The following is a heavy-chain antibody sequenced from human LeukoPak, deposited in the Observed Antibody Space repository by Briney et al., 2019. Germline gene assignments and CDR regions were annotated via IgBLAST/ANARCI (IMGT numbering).Heavy chain of an antibody. D-gene: IGHD2-2*01. CDR2: IWYDESKK. Sequence: SGPSLRLSCETSGFTFRNYGMHWVRQAPGKGLDWVAVIWYDESKKYYADSVKGRFTISRDISKNTLYLQMNSLRAEDTAVYYCARDDCSTTICLAYWGQGTLVSVSS. J-gene: IGHJ4*02. CDR3: ARDDCSTTICLAY. CDR1: GFTFRNYG. V-gene: IGHV3-33*01.